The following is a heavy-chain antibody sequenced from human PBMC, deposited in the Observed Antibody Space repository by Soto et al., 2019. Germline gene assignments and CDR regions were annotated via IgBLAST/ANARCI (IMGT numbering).Heavy chain of an antibody. CDR1: GYTFTSYY. Sequence: ASVKVSCKASGYTFTSYYMHWVRQAPGQGLEWMGIINPSGGSTSYAQKFQGRVTMTRDTSTSTVYMELSSLRSEDTAVYYCARDLTYCSSTSCDDHAFDIWGQGTKVTVSS. CDR2: INPSGGST. V-gene: IGHV1-46*01. CDR3: ARDLTYCSSTSCDDHAFDI. D-gene: IGHD2-2*01. J-gene: IGHJ3*02.